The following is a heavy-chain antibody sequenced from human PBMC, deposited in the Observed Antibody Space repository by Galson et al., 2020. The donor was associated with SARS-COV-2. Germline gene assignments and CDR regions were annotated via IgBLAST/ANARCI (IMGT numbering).Heavy chain of an antibody. D-gene: IGHD3-16*01. CDR3: AKDHGGAPGDY. CDR2: IWYDGSKK. Sequence: GESLKISCAASGFTFTKSGMHWVRQVPGRGLEWVAVIWYDGSKKYYADSVNGRFTISRDNSKNTLYLQMNSLRVEDTGLYYCAKDHGGAPGDYGGQGTLITVSS. CDR1: GFTFTKSG. J-gene: IGHJ4*02. V-gene: IGHV3-33*06.